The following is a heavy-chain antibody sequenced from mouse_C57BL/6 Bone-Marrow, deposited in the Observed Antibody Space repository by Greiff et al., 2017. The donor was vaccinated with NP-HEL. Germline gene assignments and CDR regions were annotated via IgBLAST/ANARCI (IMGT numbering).Heavy chain of an antibody. Sequence: QVQLQQPGAELVKPGASVKLSCKASGYTFTSYWMHWVKQRPGQGLEWIGMIHPNSGSTNYNEKFKSKATLTVDKSSSTAYMQLSSLTSEDSAVYYCARFSTGSFLYWYFDVWGTGTTVTVSS. V-gene: IGHV1-64*01. CDR2: IHPNSGST. CDR1: GYTFTSYW. D-gene: IGHD4-1*02. CDR3: ARFSTGSFLYWYFDV. J-gene: IGHJ1*03.